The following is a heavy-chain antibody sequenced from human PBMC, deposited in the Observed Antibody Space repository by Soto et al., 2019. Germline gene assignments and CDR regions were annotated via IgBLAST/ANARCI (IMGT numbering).Heavy chain of an antibody. CDR2: IYYSGST. D-gene: IGHD5-12*01. V-gene: IGHV4-59*08. CDR3: ARQSVEEGWLQLSDAFDI. Sequence: SETLSLTCTVSGGSISSYYWSWIRQPPGKGLEWIGYIYYSGSTNYNPSLKSRVTISVDTSKNQFSLKLSSVTAADTAVYYCARQSVEEGWLQLSDAFDIWGQGTMVTVSS. CDR1: GGSISSYY. J-gene: IGHJ3*02.